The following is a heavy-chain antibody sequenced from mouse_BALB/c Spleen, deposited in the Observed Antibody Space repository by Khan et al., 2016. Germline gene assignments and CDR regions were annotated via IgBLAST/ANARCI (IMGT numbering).Heavy chain of an antibody. CDR1: GYSITSGYG. V-gene: IGHV3-2*02. D-gene: IGHD1-2*01. CDR2: LSYSGST. Sequence: EVQLHESGPGLVKPSQSLSLSCTATGYSITSGYGWNWIQKFPGNKLEWMGYLSYSGSTNYNPSLKSRISITRETSKNQVFLQVKSVTTGDSATSYCARTARIKYWGQGTTLTVSS. CDR3: ARTARIKY. J-gene: IGHJ2*01.